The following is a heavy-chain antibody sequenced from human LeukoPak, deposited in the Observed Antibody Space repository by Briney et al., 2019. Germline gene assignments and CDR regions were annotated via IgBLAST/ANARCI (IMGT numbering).Heavy chain of an antibody. CDR2: IGTADDP. D-gene: IGHD3-10*01. J-gene: IGHJ3*02. CDR1: GFTISSYD. V-gene: IGHV3-13*04. Sequence: AGSLTLSCAASGFTISSYDMHWVRQGTGKGLKWIAAIGTADDPYYPGSVKGRFTTSRENAKNYLYLQMNSLRVGDTAVYYCARGRGWGTFDIWGQGTMVTVSS. CDR3: ARGRGWGTFDI.